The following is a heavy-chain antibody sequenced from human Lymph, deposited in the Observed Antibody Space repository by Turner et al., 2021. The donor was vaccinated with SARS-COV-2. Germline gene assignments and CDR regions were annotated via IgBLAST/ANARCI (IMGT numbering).Heavy chain of an antibody. J-gene: IGHJ3*02. CDR2: IYSGGST. V-gene: IGHV3-66*01. CDR1: GLTVSSNY. Sequence: VQLVESGGCLVQPGGSLRLSCAASGLTVSSNYMSWVRQAPGKGLEWVSVIYSGGSTFYADSVKGRFTIARDNAKNTLYLQMNSLRAEDTAVYYWARDFREGAFDIWGQGTMVTISS. CDR3: ARDFREGAFDI. D-gene: IGHD3-10*01.